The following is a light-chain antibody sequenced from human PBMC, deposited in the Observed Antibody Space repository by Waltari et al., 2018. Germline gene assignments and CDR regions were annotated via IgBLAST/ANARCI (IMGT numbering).Light chain of an antibody. CDR2: EAS. Sequence: DIQMTQSPSSLSASVGDRVTITCRARQGITNDLAWYQQKPGETPKLLIYEASSLQSGIPSRFSGSGSGTDFTLTISRLQSEDFATYYCQHYYSTPLTFGGGTKVEIK. CDR3: QHYYSTPLT. V-gene: IGKV1-NL1*01. CDR1: QGITND. J-gene: IGKJ4*01.